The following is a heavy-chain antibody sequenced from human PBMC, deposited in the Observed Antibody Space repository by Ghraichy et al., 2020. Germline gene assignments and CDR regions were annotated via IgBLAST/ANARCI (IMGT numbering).Heavy chain of an antibody. Sequence: SGPTLVKPTQTLTLTCTFSGFSLSTSGVGVGWIRQPPGKALEWLALIYWDDDKRYSPSLKSRLTITKDTSKNQVVLTMTNMDPVDTATYYCAHRLSGDNYYYYAMDVWGQGTTVTVSS. V-gene: IGHV2-5*02. CDR2: IYWDDDK. D-gene: IGHD3-10*01. J-gene: IGHJ6*02. CDR3: AHRLSGDNYYYYAMDV. CDR1: GFSLSTSGVG.